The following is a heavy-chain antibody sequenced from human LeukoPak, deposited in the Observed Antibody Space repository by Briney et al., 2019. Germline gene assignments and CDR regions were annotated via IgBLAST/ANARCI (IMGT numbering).Heavy chain of an antibody. CDR2: IYTSGST. Sequence: PSETLSLTCTVSGDSISSGDYYWSWIRQPAGKGLEWIGRIYTSGSTNYNPSLKSRVTMSVDTSKNQFSLKLSSVTAADTAVYYCARDGYCSSTSCYEYYYYMDVWGKGTTVTISS. CDR1: GDSISSGDYY. J-gene: IGHJ6*03. D-gene: IGHD2-2*03. V-gene: IGHV4-61*02. CDR3: ARDGYCSSTSCYEYYYYMDV.